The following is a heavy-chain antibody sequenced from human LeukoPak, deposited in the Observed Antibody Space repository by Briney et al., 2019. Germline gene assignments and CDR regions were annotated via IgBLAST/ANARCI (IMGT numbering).Heavy chain of an antibody. CDR3: ASRGGTYYDFWSGYYVYEGDY. J-gene: IGHJ4*02. CDR2: IYHSGST. V-gene: IGHV4-38-2*02. Sequence: SETLSLTCTVSGYSISSGYYWGWIRQPPGKGLEWIGSIYHSGSTYCNPPLKSRVTISVDTSKNQFSLKLSSVTAADTAVYYCASRGGTYYDFWSGYYVYEGDYWGQGTLVTVSS. CDR1: GYSISSGYY. D-gene: IGHD3-3*01.